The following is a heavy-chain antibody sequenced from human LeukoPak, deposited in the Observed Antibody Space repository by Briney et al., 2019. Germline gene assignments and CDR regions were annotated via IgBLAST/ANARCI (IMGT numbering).Heavy chain of an antibody. V-gene: IGHV3-7*03. CDR2: IKPDGSEK. CDR1: GFTHSNYW. Sequence: GGSLRLSCAASGFTHSNYWMTWVRQAPGKGLEWVANIKPDGSEKYYVDSVKGRFTISRDNAKNSLYLQMNSLKTEDTAVYYCTTEHRRRGFGESDWGQGTMVTVSS. J-gene: IGHJ3*01. D-gene: IGHD3-10*01. CDR3: TTEHRRRGFGESD.